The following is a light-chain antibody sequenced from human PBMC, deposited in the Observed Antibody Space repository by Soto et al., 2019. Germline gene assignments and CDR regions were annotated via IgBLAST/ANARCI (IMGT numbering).Light chain of an antibody. J-gene: IGKJ1*01. V-gene: IGKV1-39*01. Sequence: DIQMTQSPSSLSASVGDRVTITCRASQSISSYLNWYQQKPGKAPKLLIYAASSLQSGVPSRFSGSGSGTDFTLTISSLQPEDFAVYYCQQSYSTPQAWTFGQGTKVEIK. CDR3: QQSYSTPQAWT. CDR2: AAS. CDR1: QSISSY.